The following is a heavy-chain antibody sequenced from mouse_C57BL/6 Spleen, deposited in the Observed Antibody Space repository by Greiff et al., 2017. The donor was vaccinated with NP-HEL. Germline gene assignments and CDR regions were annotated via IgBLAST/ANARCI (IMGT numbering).Heavy chain of an antibody. CDR2: IYPGDGDT. D-gene: IGHD1-1*01. Sequence: QVQLQQSGPELVKPGASVKISCKASGYAFSSSWMNWVKQRPGKGLEWIGRIYPGDGDTNYNGKFKGKATLTADKSSSTAYMQLSSLTSEDSAVYFCARWTITTVVAPMDYWGQGTSVTVSS. CDR1: GYAFSSSW. V-gene: IGHV1-82*01. CDR3: ARWTITTVVAPMDY. J-gene: IGHJ4*01.